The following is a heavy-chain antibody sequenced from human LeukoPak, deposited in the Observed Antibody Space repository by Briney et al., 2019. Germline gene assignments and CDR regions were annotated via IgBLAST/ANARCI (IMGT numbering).Heavy chain of an antibody. CDR2: IRYIGST. V-gene: IGHV4-59*01. D-gene: IGHD4-17*01. Sequence: SETLSLTCIVSGGSISSYCWSWIRQPPGKGLEWIGYIRYIGSTYYNPSLKSRVTMSMDTSTNQFTLNLSSVTAADTAVYYCARDQGSGDANFDYWGQGTLVTVSS. CDR3: ARDQGSGDANFDY. CDR1: GGSISSYC. J-gene: IGHJ4*02.